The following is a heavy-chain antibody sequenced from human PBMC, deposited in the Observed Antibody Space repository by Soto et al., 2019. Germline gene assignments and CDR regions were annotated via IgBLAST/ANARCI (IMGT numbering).Heavy chain of an antibody. D-gene: IGHD2-8*02. Sequence: QVQLQESGPGLVKPSETLSLTCTVSGGSISSYYRSWIRQPPGKGLEWIGYIYYSGITDYNPSLKSRVTISVDTSKSQFSLKLSSVTAADTAVYYCARGGGVYYFDYWGQGTLVTVSS. CDR2: IYYSGIT. CDR3: ARGGGVYYFDY. J-gene: IGHJ4*02. V-gene: IGHV4-59*01. CDR1: GGSISSYY.